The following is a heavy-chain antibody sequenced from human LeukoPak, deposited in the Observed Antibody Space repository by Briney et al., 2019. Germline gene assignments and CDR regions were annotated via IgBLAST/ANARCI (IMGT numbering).Heavy chain of an antibody. Sequence: SETLTLTCTVSGGSISSYYWSWIRQPPGKGLEWIGYIYYSGGTNYNPSLKSRVTISVHTSKNQFSLKLSSVTAADTAVYYCASARGYCSSTSCYLWFDPWGQGTLVTVSS. CDR3: ASARGYCSSTSCYLWFDP. D-gene: IGHD2-2*01. V-gene: IGHV4-59*01. J-gene: IGHJ5*02. CDR1: GGSISSYY. CDR2: IYYSGGT.